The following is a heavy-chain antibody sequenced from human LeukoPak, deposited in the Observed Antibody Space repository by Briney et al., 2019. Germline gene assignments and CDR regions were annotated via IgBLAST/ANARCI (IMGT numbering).Heavy chain of an antibody. CDR2: IFPIFGTA. D-gene: IGHD3-9*01. Sequence: GASVKVSCKASGGTFSSYAISWVRQAPGQGLEWMGGIFPIFGTANYAQKFQGRVTITADKSTSTAYMELSSLRSEDTAVYYCARFARGVSTGYCLHGWMNWAGLAFDIWGQGTMVTVSS. CDR1: GGTFSSYA. V-gene: IGHV1-69*06. J-gene: IGHJ3*02. CDR3: ARFARGVSTGYCLHGWMNWAGLAFDI.